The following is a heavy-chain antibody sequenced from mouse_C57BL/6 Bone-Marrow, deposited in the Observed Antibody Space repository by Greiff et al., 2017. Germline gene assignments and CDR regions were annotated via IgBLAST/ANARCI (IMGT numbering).Heavy chain of an antibody. V-gene: IGHV1-7*01. CDR2: INPSSGYT. CDR1: GYTFTSYW. CDR3: ARSVIYDGYYGFAY. J-gene: IGHJ3*01. Sequence: QVQLQQSGAELAKPGASVKLSCKASGYTFTSYWMHWVKQRPGPGLEWIGYINPSSGYTKYNQKFKDKATLTADKSYSTAYMQLSSLTYEDSAVYYCARSVIYDGYYGFAYWGQGTLVTVSA. D-gene: IGHD2-3*01.